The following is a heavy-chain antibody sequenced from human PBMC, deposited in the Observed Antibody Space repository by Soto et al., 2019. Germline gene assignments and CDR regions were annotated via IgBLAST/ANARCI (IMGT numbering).Heavy chain of an antibody. V-gene: IGHV3-11*01. CDR3: ARTDRGYCSGGSCYSFIHYGMDV. Sequence: PGGSLRLSCAASGFTFSDYYMSWIRQAPGKGLEWVSYISSSGSTIYYADSVKGRFTISRDNAKNSLYLQMNSLRAEDTAVYYCARTDRGYCSGGSCYSFIHYGMDVWGQGTTVTVSS. CDR2: ISSSGSTI. CDR1: GFTFSDYY. J-gene: IGHJ6*02. D-gene: IGHD2-15*01.